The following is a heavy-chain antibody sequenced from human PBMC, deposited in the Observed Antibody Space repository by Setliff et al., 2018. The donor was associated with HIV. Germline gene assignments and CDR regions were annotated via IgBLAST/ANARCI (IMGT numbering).Heavy chain of an antibody. D-gene: IGHD1-1*01. CDR3: ATDEGRGNIGVNYYYYMAV. Sequence: ASVKVSCKISGGTFDTYAISWVRQAPGQGLQWMGGIIPLFGTADYAQQFQGRVTITTDESTSTAYLELTSLRSEDTGVYYCATDEGRGNIGVNYYYYMAVWGKGTTVT. J-gene: IGHJ6*03. CDR1: GGTFDTYA. V-gene: IGHV1-69*05. CDR2: IIPLFGTA.